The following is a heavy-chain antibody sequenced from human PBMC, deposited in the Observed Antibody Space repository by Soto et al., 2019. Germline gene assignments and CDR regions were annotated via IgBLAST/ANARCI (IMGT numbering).Heavy chain of an antibody. CDR1: GGSVSSYY. D-gene: IGHD3-22*01. V-gene: IGHV4-4*07. CDR3: ARESSSYYYDSSGYYPAEYFQH. Sequence: SETLSLTCTVSGGSVSSYYWSWIRQPAGKGLEWIGRIYTSGSTNYNPSLKSRVTMSVDTSKNQFSLKLSSVTAADTAVYYCARESSSYYYDSSGYYPAEYFQHWGQGTLVTVSS. CDR2: IYTSGST. J-gene: IGHJ1*01.